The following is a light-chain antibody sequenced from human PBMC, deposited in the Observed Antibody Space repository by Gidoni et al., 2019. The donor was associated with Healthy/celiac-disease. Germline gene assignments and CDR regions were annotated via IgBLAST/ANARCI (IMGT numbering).Light chain of an antibody. CDR1: QSVGSY. CDR2: DAS. V-gene: IGKV3-11*01. J-gene: IGKJ4*01. CDR3: QQRSNWLT. Sequence: EIVLIQSPATLSLSPGERATLSCRASQSVGSYLAWYQHKPGQAPRLLIYDASNRATGIPARFSGSGSGTDFTLTISSLKPEDFAVYYCQQRSNWLTFXGXTKVEIK.